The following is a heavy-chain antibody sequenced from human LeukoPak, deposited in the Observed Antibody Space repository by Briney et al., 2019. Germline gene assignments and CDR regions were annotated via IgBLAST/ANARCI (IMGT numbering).Heavy chain of an antibody. CDR1: GFTFPNYV. D-gene: IGHD3-22*01. V-gene: IGHV3-23*01. Sequence: GGSLRLSCAASGFTFPNYVMSWVRQAPGKGLEWVSSISDNGGNTYYADSVKGRFTISRDNSKNTLYLQMNSLRAEDTAVYYCARWIDSSGYYDYWGQGTLVTVSS. CDR3: ARWIDSSGYYDY. J-gene: IGHJ4*02. CDR2: ISDNGGNT.